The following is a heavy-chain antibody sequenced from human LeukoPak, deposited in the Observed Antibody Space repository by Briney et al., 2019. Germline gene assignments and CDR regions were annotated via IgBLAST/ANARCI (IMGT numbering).Heavy chain of an antibody. D-gene: IGHD5-24*01. Sequence: PGGSLRLSCAASGFTFSSYSMNWVRQAPGKGLEWVSYISSGSSTINYADSVKGRFTLSRDNAKNTLYLQMNSLRAEDTAVYYCARGTWATLYYYYMDVWGKGTTVTVSS. CDR1: GFTFSSYS. V-gene: IGHV3-48*01. CDR2: ISSGSSTI. J-gene: IGHJ6*03. CDR3: ARGTWATLYYYYMDV.